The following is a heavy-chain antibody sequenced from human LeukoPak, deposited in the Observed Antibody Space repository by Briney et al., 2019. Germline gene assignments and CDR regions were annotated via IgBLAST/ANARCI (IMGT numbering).Heavy chain of an antibody. CDR2: IRSSGDNT. J-gene: IGHJ4*03. V-gene: IGHV3-23*01. CDR1: GFTFSSYA. Sequence: GGSLRLSCAASGFTFSSYAMSWVRQAPGKGLEWVSAIRSSGDNTYYADSVKGRFTISRDISKNTLYLQMNSLRAEDTAVYYCARGHYDFWRYDYWGQGTTVTVSS. CDR3: ARGHYDFWRYDY. D-gene: IGHD3-3*01.